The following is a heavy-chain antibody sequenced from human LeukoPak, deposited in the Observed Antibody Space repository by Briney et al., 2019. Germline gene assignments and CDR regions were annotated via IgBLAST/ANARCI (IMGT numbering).Heavy chain of an antibody. J-gene: IGHJ6*02. Sequence: PGGSLRLSCAASGFTFSSYSMNWVRQAPGKGLEWVSSLSSRSNYIYYADAVKGRFTISRDNAKNSLYLQMNSLRAGDTAVYYCARAIISSSYMDVWGQGTTVTVSS. CDR1: GFTFSSYS. V-gene: IGHV3-21*01. CDR3: ARAIISSSYMDV. CDR2: LSSRSNYI. D-gene: IGHD6-13*01.